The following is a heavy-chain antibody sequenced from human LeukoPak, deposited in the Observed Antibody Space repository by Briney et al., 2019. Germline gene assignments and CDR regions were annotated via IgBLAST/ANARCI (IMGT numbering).Heavy chain of an antibody. CDR3: ASRAPTSPKENDY. CDR2: IYYSGST. CDR1: GGSISSGDYY. V-gene: IGHV4-30-4*01. Sequence: PSQTLSLTCTVSGGSISSGDYYWSWIRQPPGKGLEWIGYIYYSGSTYYNPSLKSRVTISVDTSKNQFSLKLSSVTGADTAVYYCASRAPTSPKENDYWGQGTLVTVSS. J-gene: IGHJ4*02.